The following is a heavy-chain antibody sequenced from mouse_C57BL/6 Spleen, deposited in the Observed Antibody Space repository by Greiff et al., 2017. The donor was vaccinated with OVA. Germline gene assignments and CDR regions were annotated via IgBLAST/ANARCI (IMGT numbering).Heavy chain of an antibody. V-gene: IGHV5-6*02. D-gene: IGHD6-1*01. CDR2: ISSGGSYT. CDR3: ARHKGSTYAMDY. J-gene: IGHJ4*01. Sequence: DVMLVESGGDLVKPGGSLKLSCAASGFTFSSYGMSWVRQTPDKRLEWVATISSGGSYTYYPDSVKGRFTISRDNAKNTLYLQMSSLKSEDTAMYYCARHKGSTYAMDYWGQGTSVTVSS. CDR1: GFTFSSYG.